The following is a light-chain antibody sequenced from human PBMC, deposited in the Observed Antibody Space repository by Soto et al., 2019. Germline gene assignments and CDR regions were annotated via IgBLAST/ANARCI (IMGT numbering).Light chain of an antibody. CDR1: QSVISTY. Sequence: EIVLTQSPGTLSLSPGERATLSCRASQSVISTYLAXXXXXXXXAPRLLIYGASSRATGIPDRFSGSGSGTDFTLTISRLEPEDFAVYYCQQYGSSPITFGQGTRLEIK. CDR2: GAS. CDR3: QQYGSSPIT. V-gene: IGKV3-20*01. J-gene: IGKJ5*01.